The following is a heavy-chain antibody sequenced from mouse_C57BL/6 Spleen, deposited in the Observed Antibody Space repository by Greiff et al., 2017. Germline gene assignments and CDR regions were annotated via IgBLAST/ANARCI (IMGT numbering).Heavy chain of an antibody. D-gene: IGHD2-1*01. CDR2: ISDGGSYT. V-gene: IGHV5-4*01. J-gene: IGHJ2*01. Sequence: EVHLVESGGGLVKPGGSLKLSCAASGFTFSSYAMSWVRQTPEKRLEWVATISDGGSYTYYPDNVKGRFTISRDNAKNNLYLQMSHLKSEDTAMYYCARDAYGNHFDYWGQGTTLTVSS. CDR1: GFTFSSYA. CDR3: ARDAYGNHFDY.